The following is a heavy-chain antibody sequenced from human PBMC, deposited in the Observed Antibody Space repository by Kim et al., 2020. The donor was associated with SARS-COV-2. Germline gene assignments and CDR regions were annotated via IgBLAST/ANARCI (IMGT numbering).Heavy chain of an antibody. CDR2: IRSDGSST. V-gene: IGHV3-74*01. CDR1: GFSFSNYW. D-gene: IGHD4-17*01. CDR3: GRGYGDFGYYIDN. Sequence: GGSLRLSCAASGFSFSNYWMHWVRQTPGKGLVWVSCIRSDGSSTSYADSVKGRFTISRDNAKNTLYLQMNSLRAEDTAIYYCGRGYGDFGYYIDNWGQGTLVTVSS. J-gene: IGHJ4*02.